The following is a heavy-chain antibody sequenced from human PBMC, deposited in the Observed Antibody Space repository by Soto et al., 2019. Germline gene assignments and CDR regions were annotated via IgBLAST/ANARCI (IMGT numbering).Heavy chain of an antibody. V-gene: IGHV3-21*01. J-gene: IGHJ6*02. CDR1: GFTFSSYS. Sequence: AGGSLRLSCAASGFTFSSYSMNWVRQAPGKGLEWVSSISSSSSYIYYADSVKGRFTISRDNAKNSLYLQMNSLRAEDTAVYYCARAAKSYSSSSGYYYYYGMDVWGQGTTVTVSS. CDR3: ARAAKSYSSSSGYYYYYGMDV. CDR2: ISSSSSYI. D-gene: IGHD6-6*01.